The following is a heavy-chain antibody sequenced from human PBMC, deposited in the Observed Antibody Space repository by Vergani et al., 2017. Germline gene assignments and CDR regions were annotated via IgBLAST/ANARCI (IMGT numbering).Heavy chain of an antibody. CDR1: GGTFSSYA. V-gene: IGHV1-8*02. CDR2: MNPKSGNS. J-gene: IGHJ5*02. Sequence: QVQLVQSGAEVKKPGSSVKVSCKASGGTFSSYAISWVRQAPGQGLEWMGRMNPKSGNSGFAQKFQGRVTMTRDTSISTAYMELNSLTSEDTAVYYCARAPGRRCSGGSCYSSFRWFDPWGQGTLVTVFS. D-gene: IGHD2-15*01. CDR3: ARAPGRRCSGGSCYSSFRWFDP.